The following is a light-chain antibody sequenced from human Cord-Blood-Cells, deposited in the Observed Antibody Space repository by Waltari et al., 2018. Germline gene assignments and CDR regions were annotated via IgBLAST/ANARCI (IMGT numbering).Light chain of an antibody. CDR3: QQFNNYPT. CDR2: DAS. Sequence: AIQLTQSPSSLSASVGDRVNITCRASQGISSALAWYQQKPGKAPKLLIYDASSLESGVPSRFSGSGSGTDFTLTISSLQPEDFATYYCQQFNNYPTFGGGTKVEIK. V-gene: IGKV1D-13*01. CDR1: QGISSA. J-gene: IGKJ4*01.